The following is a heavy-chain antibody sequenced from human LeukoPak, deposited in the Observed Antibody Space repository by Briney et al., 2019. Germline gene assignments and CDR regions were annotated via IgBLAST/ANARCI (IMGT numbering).Heavy chain of an antibody. V-gene: IGHV3-33*08. J-gene: IGHJ4*02. CDR2: IWYDGSNK. D-gene: IGHD3-22*01. CDR3: AREYDSSGYYDL. CDR1: GFTFSSYG. Sequence: GRSLRLSCAASGFTFSSYGMHWVRQAPGKGLEWVAVIWYDGSNKYYADSVKGRFTISRDNSKNTLYLQMNSLRAEDTAVYYCAREYDSSGYYDLGGQGTLVTVSS.